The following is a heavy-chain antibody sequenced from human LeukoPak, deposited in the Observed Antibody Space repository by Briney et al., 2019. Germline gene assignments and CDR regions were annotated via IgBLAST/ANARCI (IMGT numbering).Heavy chain of an antibody. Sequence: ASVKVSCKASGYTFTGYYMHWVRQAPGQGLEWMGRINPNSGGTNYAQKFQGRVTMTRDTSISTAYMELSRLRSDDTAVYYCARNWNYVSALDIWGQGTMVTVSS. CDR2: INPNSGGT. CDR3: ARNWNYVSALDI. J-gene: IGHJ3*02. V-gene: IGHV1-2*06. D-gene: IGHD1-7*01. CDR1: GYTFTGYY.